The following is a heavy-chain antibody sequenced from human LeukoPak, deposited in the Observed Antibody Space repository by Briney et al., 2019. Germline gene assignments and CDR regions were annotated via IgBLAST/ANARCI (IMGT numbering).Heavy chain of an antibody. Sequence: SETLSLTCAVYGESFNDYFWTWIRQPPGKGLEWIGEINHGGTTKYNPSLKSRVTISVDTSKNQFSLRLNSVTAADTAVYYCARGRPYCSGGSCYPYYFDYWGQGTLVTVSS. V-gene: IGHV4-34*01. D-gene: IGHD2-15*01. CDR1: GESFNDYF. CDR2: INHGGTT. J-gene: IGHJ4*02. CDR3: ARGRPYCSGGSCYPYYFDY.